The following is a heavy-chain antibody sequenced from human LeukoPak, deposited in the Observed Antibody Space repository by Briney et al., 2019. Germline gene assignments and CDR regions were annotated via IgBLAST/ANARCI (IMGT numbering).Heavy chain of an antibody. D-gene: IGHD4-17*01. V-gene: IGHV4-34*01. CDR1: GGSFSAYY. CDR3: ARARPTVTDDYDAFDI. CDR2: INHSGST. Sequence: PSETLSLTCAVYGGSFSAYYWSWIRQPPGKGLEWIGNINHSGSTNNNPSLESRVTILVDTSKNQFSLKLSSVTAADTAVYYCARARPTVTDDYDAFDIWGQGTMVTVSS. J-gene: IGHJ3*02.